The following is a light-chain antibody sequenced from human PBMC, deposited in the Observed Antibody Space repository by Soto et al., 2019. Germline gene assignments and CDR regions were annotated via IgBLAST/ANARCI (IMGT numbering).Light chain of an antibody. CDR1: SSNLGDNT. J-gene: IGLJ1*01. CDR2: SYD. Sequence: QSVLTQPPSASGTPGHRVTISCSTSSSNLGDNTVNWYQHVPGTAPKLLIYSYDQRPSGVPDRSSGSKSGTSASLAISGLQSEDEADYYCAAWDASLDGYVFGTGTKVTVL. V-gene: IGLV1-44*01. CDR3: AAWDASLDGYV.